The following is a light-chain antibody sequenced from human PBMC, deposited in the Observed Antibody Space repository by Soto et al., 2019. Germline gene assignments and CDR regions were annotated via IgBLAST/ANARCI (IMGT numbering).Light chain of an antibody. Sequence: QSALTQPASVSESPGQSIIISCPGASSDVGTYSLVSWYQQHPGKAPKLMIYEGSRRPSGVSNRFSGSTSDNTASLTISGLQAEDEADYYCCSYAGSPNFVLFGGGTKVTVL. J-gene: IGLJ2*01. CDR3: CSYAGSPNFVL. V-gene: IGLV2-23*01. CDR1: SSDVGTYSL. CDR2: EGS.